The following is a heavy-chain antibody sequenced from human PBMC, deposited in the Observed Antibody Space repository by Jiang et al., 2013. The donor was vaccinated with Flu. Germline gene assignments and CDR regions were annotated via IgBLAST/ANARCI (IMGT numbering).Heavy chain of an antibody. CDR3: ARTPPKYDYSAFDI. CDR1: GYTFTGYY. CDR2: INPNSGGT. Sequence: GAEVKKPGASVKVSCKASGYTFTGYYMHWVRQAPGQGLEWMGWINPNSGGTNYAQKFQGWVTMTRDTSISTAYMELSRLRSDDTAVYYCARTPPKYDYSAFDIWGQGTMVTVSS. D-gene: IGHD4-11*01. V-gene: IGHV1-2*04. J-gene: IGHJ3*02.